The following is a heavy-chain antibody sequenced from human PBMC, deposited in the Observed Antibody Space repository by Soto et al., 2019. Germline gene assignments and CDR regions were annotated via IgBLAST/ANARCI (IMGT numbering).Heavy chain of an antibody. Sequence: ASVKVSCKASGYTFTSYYMHWVRQAPGQGLEWMGIINPSGGSTSYAQKFQGRVTMTRDTSTSTVYMELSSLRSEDTAVYYCARDHASEDTAMAIYYYYGMDVWGQGTTVTVSS. CDR1: GYTFTSYY. D-gene: IGHD5-18*01. CDR2: INPSGGST. J-gene: IGHJ6*02. CDR3: ARDHASEDTAMAIYYYYGMDV. V-gene: IGHV1-46*01.